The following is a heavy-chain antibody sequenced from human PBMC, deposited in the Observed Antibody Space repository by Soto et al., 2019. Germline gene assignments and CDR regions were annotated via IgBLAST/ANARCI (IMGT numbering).Heavy chain of an antibody. CDR2: IYHSGST. CDR3: ALRGGSSTVTTYGYFDL. D-gene: IGHD4-17*01. CDR1: GGSISSGGYS. J-gene: IGHJ2*01. V-gene: IGHV4-30-2*01. Sequence: QLLESGSGLVKPSQTLSLTCAVSGGSISSGGYSWSWIRQPPGKGLEWIGYIYHSGSTYYNPSLKSRVTISVDRSKNQFSLKLSSVTAADTAVYYCALRGGSSTVTTYGYFDLWGRGTLVTVSS.